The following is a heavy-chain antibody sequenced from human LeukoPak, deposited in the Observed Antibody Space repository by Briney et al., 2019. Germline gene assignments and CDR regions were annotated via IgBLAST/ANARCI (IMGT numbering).Heavy chain of an antibody. CDR1: GDSISSNYW. CDR3: AKWHAFGGVIVTDAFDI. J-gene: IGHJ3*02. V-gene: IGHV4-4*02. D-gene: IGHD3-16*02. Sequence: SETLSLTCAVSGDSISSNYWWTWDRQPPGKGLEWIGEIHHSGSTNYSPSLKSRVTVSVDNSRNDFSLSLTSVSAADTAVYYCAKWHAFGGVIVTDAFDIWGQGTMVTVSS. CDR2: IHHSGST.